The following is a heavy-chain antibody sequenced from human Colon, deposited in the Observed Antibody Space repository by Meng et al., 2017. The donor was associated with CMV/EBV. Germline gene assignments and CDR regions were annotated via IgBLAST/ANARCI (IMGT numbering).Heavy chain of an antibody. Sequence: HVQLDQSGAEVKKPGSSVKVSCKASKGTFTSYPISWVRQGPGQGFEWVGGIITISGTTDYAQKFQGRVTITADESTSTAYMKLSNLRSEDTAIYYCARVICGGDCYLDYWGRGTLVTVSS. V-gene: IGHV1-69*12. D-gene: IGHD2-21*02. CDR1: KGTFTSYP. CDR3: ARVICGGDCYLDY. CDR2: IITISGTT. J-gene: IGHJ4*02.